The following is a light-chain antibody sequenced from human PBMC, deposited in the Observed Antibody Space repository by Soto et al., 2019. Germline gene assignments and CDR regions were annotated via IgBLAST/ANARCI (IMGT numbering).Light chain of an antibody. CDR2: AAS. CDR1: QTISTY. Sequence: DIQITQSPSSLSASVGDRVTITCRASQTISTYFNGYQQNPGKAPKLLIYAASTLQSGVPSRFSGSGSGTDFTLTISSLQPEDCSTDSCQPSDGIPYTFGQGKQLAIK. CDR3: QPSDGIPYT. V-gene: IGKV1-39*01. J-gene: IGKJ2*01.